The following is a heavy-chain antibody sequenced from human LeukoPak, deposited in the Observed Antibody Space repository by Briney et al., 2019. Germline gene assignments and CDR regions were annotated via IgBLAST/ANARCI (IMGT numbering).Heavy chain of an antibody. CDR1: GDSISSSY. D-gene: IGHD6-19*01. V-gene: IGHV4-59*01. Sequence: KPSETLSLTCTVSGDSISSSYWSWIRPPPGKGLEWIGYISYRGSTNYNPSLTSRVTISGDTSKNQFSLKLSSVIAADTAVYYCARQGDSSGWTFDYWGQGILVTVSS. J-gene: IGHJ4*02. CDR2: ISYRGST. CDR3: ARQGDSSGWTFDY.